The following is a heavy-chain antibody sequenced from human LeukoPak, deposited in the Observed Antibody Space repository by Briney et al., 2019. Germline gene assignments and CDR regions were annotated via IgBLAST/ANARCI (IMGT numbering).Heavy chain of an antibody. Sequence: ASVKVSCKASGGTFSSYAICWVRQAPGQGLEWMGRIIPILGIANYAQKFQGRVTITADKSTSTAYMELSSLRSEDTAVYYCARAPRITTPFNDFLYYYYGMDVWGQGTTVTVSS. CDR1: GGTFSSYA. J-gene: IGHJ6*02. CDR2: IIPILGIA. CDR3: ARAPRITTPFNDFLYYYYGMDV. D-gene: IGHD2/OR15-2a*01. V-gene: IGHV1-69*04.